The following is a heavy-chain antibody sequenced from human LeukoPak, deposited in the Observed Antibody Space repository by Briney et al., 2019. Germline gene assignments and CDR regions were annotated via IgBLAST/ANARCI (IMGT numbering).Heavy chain of an antibody. J-gene: IGHJ4*02. CDR2: INPNSGGT. CDR3: ARATDPLIPTVKY. Sequence: GSVKVSCKASGYTFTGYYMHWVRQAPGQGLEWMGWINPNSGGTNYAQKFQGRVTMTRDTSISTAYMELSRLRSDDTAVYYCARATDPLIPTVKYWGQGTLVTVSS. CDR1: GYTFTGYY. V-gene: IGHV1-2*02. D-gene: IGHD4-17*01.